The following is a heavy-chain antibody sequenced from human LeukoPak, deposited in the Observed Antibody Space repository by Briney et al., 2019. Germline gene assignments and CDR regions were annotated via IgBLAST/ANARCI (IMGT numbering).Heavy chain of an antibody. CDR3: TRDRRYGGMDV. V-gene: IGHV3-74*01. Sequence: PGGSLRLSCAASGFTFSAYWMHWVRQAPGEGLVWVSRTDSDGSDISYADSVKGRFTMSRDNAKNTLFLQMNSLRVKDTAVYYCTRDRRYGGMDVWGQGTTVTVSS. D-gene: IGHD4-17*01. J-gene: IGHJ6*02. CDR2: TDSDGSDI. CDR1: GFTFSAYW.